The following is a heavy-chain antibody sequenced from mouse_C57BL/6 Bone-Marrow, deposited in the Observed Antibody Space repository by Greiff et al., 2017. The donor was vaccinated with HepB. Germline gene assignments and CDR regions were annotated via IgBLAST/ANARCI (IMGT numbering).Heavy chain of an antibody. CDR2: INYDGSST. J-gene: IGHJ2*01. CDR1: GFTFSDYY. Sequence: EVKLVESEGGLVQPGSSMKLSCTASGFTFSDYYMAWVRQVPEKGLEWVANINYDGSSTYYLDSLKSRFIISRDNAKNILYLQMSSLKSEDTATYYCARERLTGTRGFDYWGQGTTLTVSS. D-gene: IGHD4-1*01. V-gene: IGHV5-16*01. CDR3: ARERLTGTRGFDY.